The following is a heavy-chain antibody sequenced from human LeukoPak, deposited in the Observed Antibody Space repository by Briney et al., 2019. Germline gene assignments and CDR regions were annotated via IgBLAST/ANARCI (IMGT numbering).Heavy chain of an antibody. Sequence: PGGSLRLSCAASGFTFSSYSMNWVRQAPGKGLEWVSFIRSSSSYIYYADSVKGRFTISRDNSKNTLYLQMGSLRAEDMAVYYCARWVKEGSWTGPLDYWGQGTLVTVSS. CDR1: GFTFSSYS. J-gene: IGHJ4*02. V-gene: IGHV3-21*01. D-gene: IGHD6-13*01. CDR2: IRSSSSYI. CDR3: ARWVKEGSWTGPLDY.